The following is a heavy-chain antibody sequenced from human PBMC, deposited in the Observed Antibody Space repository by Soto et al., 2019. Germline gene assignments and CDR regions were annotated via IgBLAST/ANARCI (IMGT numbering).Heavy chain of an antibody. J-gene: IGHJ4*02. V-gene: IGHV3-30*18. CDR1: GFTFSSYD. D-gene: IGHD5-12*01. Sequence: QVQLVESGGGVVQPVRSLRLSCVASGFTFSSYDMHWVRQAPGKGLEWVAVISYDGSNEYHADSVKGRFTISRDNSKNTLYLQMNSLRAEDTAAYYCAKDLHRDGYNPNFWGQGILVTVSS. CDR3: AKDLHRDGYNPNF. CDR2: ISYDGSNE.